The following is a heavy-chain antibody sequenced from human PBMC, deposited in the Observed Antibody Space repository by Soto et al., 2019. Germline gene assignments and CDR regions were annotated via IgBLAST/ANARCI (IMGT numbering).Heavy chain of an antibody. CDR1: GVTISSGNW. J-gene: IGHJ4*02. D-gene: IGHD2-8*01. CDR2: IFHDGTA. Sequence: SETLSLTCAVSGVTISSGNWWTWVRQTPQRGLEYIGEIFHDGTANYYPSFERRVAISVDTSKNQFSLKLTSVTAADTAIYFCARLVYDTRLNYMYFDFWGQGALVTVSS. V-gene: IGHV4-4*02. CDR3: ARLVYDTRLNYMYFDF.